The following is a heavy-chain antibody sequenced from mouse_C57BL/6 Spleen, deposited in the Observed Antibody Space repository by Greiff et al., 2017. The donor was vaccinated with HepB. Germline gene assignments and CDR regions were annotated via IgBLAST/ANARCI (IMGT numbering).Heavy chain of an antibody. CDR2: TNPTNGRT. CDR3: ARIKKIVATYFDY. J-gene: IGHJ2*01. V-gene: IGHV1S81*02. Sequence: VQLQQSGAELVKAGASVKMSCKASGYTFTSYWMHWVKQRLGQGLEWFAETNPTNGRTYYNEKFKSKATLTVDKSSSTAYMLLSSPTFEDSAVYYCARIKKIVATYFDYRGQGTTLTVSS. D-gene: IGHD1-1*01. CDR1: GYTFTSYW.